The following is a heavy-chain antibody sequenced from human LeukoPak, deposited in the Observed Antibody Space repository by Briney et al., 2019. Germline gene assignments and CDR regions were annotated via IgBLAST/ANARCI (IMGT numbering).Heavy chain of an antibody. CDR1: GRSISSGGYY. Sequence: SQTLSLTCTVSGRSISSGGYYWSWLRQHPGKGLEWLGYIYYSGSTYYNPSLKSRVTISVDTSKNQFSLKLSSVTAADTAVYYCARVISSGWAFYFDYWGQGTLVTVSS. D-gene: IGHD6-19*01. CDR3: ARVISSGWAFYFDY. V-gene: IGHV4-31*03. CDR2: IYYSGST. J-gene: IGHJ4*02.